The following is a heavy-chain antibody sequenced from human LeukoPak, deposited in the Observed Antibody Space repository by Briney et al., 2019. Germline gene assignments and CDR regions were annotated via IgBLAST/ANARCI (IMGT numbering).Heavy chain of an antibody. J-gene: IGHJ3*02. CDR2: IIPIFDTA. CDR3: AREVTLDAFDI. D-gene: IGHD4-11*01. CDR1: GGTFSSYA. Sequence: VASVKVSCKASGGTFSSYAISWVRQAPGQGLEWMGGIIPIFDTANYAQKFQGRVTITTDESTSTAYMELSSLRSEDTAVYYCAREVTLDAFDIWGQGTMVTVSS. V-gene: IGHV1-69*05.